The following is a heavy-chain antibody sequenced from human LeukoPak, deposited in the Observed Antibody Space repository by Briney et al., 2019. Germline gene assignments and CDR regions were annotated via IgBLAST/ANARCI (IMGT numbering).Heavy chain of an antibody. D-gene: IGHD1-26*01. J-gene: IGHJ4*02. V-gene: IGHV4-59*01. CDR3: ARESGRFQSVFDY. CDR2: IYYSGST. Sequence: PSETLSLTCTVSGGSISIYYWSWIRQPPGKGLEWIGYIYYSGSTNYNPSLKSRVTISVDTSKNQFSLKLSSVTAADTAVYYCARESGRFQSVFDYWGQGTLVTVSS. CDR1: GGSISIYY.